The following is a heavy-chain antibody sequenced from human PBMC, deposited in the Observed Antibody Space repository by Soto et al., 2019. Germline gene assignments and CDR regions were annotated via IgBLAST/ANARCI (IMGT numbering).Heavy chain of an antibody. Sequence: ASVKVSCKASGYTFTSYGTSWVRQAPGQGLEWMGWISAYNGNTNYAQKLQGRVTMTTDTSTSTAYMELRSLRSDDTAVYYCAREPDIVVVPAAIFGYYYYGMDVWGQGTTVTVSS. D-gene: IGHD2-2*02. J-gene: IGHJ6*02. CDR1: GYTFTSYG. CDR2: ISAYNGNT. V-gene: IGHV1-18*01. CDR3: AREPDIVVVPAAIFGYYYYGMDV.